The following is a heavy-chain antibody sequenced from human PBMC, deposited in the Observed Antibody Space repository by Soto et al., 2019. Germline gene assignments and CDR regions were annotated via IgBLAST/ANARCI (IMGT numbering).Heavy chain of an antibody. D-gene: IGHD3-22*01. J-gene: IGHJ6*02. CDR1: GGTFSSYA. Sequence: QVQLVQSGAEVKKPGSSVKVSCKASGGTFSSYAVSWVRQAPGQGLEWMGGIIPIFGTANYAQKFQGRVTITADESRSTAYMELSSLRSEDTAVYYCASSSNYYDSSGYYYYYYGMDVGGQGTTVTVSS. V-gene: IGHV1-69*01. CDR2: IIPIFGTA. CDR3: ASSSNYYDSSGYYYYYYGMDV.